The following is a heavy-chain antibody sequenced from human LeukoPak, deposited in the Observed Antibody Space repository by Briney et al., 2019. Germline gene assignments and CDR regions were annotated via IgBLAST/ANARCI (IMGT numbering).Heavy chain of an antibody. CDR2: ISWDGGST. CDR1: GFTFDDYA. Sequence: GGSLRLSCAASGFTFDDYAMHWVRQAPGKGLEWVSLISWDGGSTYYADSVKGRFTISRDNSKNSLYLQMNSLRAEDTALYYCAKDSTRGSSWDFDYWGQGTLVTVSS. V-gene: IGHV3-43D*03. CDR3: AKDSTRGSSWDFDY. D-gene: IGHD6-6*01. J-gene: IGHJ4*02.